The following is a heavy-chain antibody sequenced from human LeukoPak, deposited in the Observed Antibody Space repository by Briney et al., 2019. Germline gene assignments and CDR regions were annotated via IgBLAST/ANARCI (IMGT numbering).Heavy chain of an antibody. CDR3: ARMRYDCSSTNCYTVDYYGMDV. Sequence: SETLSLTCAVYGGSFSGYYWSWIRQPPGKGLEWIGEINHSGSTNYNPSLKSRVTISVDTSKNQFSLKLSSVTAADTAVYYCARMRYDCSSTNCYTVDYYGMDVWGQGTTVTVSS. J-gene: IGHJ6*02. D-gene: IGHD2-2*02. CDR1: GGSFSGYY. V-gene: IGHV4-34*01. CDR2: INHSGST.